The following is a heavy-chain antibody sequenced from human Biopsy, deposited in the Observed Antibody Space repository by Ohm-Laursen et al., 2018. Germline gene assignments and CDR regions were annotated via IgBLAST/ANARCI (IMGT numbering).Heavy chain of an antibody. D-gene: IGHD2-15*01. J-gene: IGHJ4*02. CDR3: ARRGSGGRSFDY. CDR2: IYYSGST. CDR1: TGSFSSYY. V-gene: IGHV4-59*08. Sequence: SDTLSLTCSVSTGSFSSYYWNWIRQPPGKGLEWIGYIYYSGSTNYNPSLKSRVTISADTSKNQFSLKLGSVTVADMAVFYCARRGSGGRSFDYWGQGSLVTVSS.